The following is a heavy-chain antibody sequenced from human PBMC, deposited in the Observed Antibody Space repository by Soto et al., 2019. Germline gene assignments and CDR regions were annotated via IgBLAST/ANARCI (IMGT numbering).Heavy chain of an antibody. J-gene: IGHJ6*02. CDR2: TYYRSKWFY. D-gene: IGHD1-26*01. CDR3: AREGGNRYYYYGMDV. V-gene: IGHV6-1*01. Sequence: PSQTLSLTCGISGESVSTNTATWDWIRQSPSRGLEWLGRTYYRSKWFYDYAVSVRSRITISPDTSNNQVSLQLNSVTPDDTAVNYCAREGGNRYYYYGMDVWGQGTTVTVSS. CDR1: GESVSTNTAT.